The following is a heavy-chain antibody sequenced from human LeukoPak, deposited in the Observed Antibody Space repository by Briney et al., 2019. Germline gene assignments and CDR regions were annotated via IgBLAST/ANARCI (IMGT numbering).Heavy chain of an antibody. CDR1: GFTFSNAW. Sequence: PGGSLRLSCAASGFTFSNAWMSWVRQAPGKGLEWVGRIKSKTAGGTTDYAAPVKGRFTISRDDSKNTLYPQINSLKTEDTALYYCSTAPYGDFDYWGQGILVTVSS. V-gene: IGHV3-15*01. CDR2: IKSKTAGGTT. D-gene: IGHD4-17*01. CDR3: STAPYGDFDY. J-gene: IGHJ4*02.